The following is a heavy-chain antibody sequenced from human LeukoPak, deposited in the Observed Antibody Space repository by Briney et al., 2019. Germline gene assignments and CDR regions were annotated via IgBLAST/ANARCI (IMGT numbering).Heavy chain of an antibody. CDR2: FYSGGST. J-gene: IGHJ4*02. CDR1: GFTVSSNY. Sequence: PGGSLRLSCAASGFTVSSNYMSWVRQAPGKGLEWVSVFYSGGSTYYADSVKGRFTISRDNSKNTLYLQMNSLRAEDTAVYYCARDARGWYPQPSNWGQGTLVTVSS. D-gene: IGHD6-19*01. V-gene: IGHV3-66*01. CDR3: ARDARGWYPQPSN.